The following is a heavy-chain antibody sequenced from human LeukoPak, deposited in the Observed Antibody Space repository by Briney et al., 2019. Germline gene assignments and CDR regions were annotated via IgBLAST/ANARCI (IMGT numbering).Heavy chain of an antibody. CDR3: ARVTNDDWFDP. Sequence: SETLSLTCTVSGGSISSGYYWGWIRQPPGKGLEWIGSIYHSGRTHYNPSLKSRVTISVDTSKNQFSLKLSSVTAADTAVYYCARVTNDDWFDPWGQGTLVTVSS. CDR2: IYHSGRT. V-gene: IGHV4-38-2*02. J-gene: IGHJ5*02. CDR1: GGSISSGYY. D-gene: IGHD1-1*01.